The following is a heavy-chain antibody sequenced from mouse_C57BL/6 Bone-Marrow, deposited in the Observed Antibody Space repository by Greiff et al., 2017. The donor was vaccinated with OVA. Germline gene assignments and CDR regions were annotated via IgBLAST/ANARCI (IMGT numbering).Heavy chain of an antibody. J-gene: IGHJ2*01. V-gene: IGHV14-4*01. CDR2: IDPENGDT. CDR1: GFNIKDDY. Sequence: VQLQQSGAELVRPGASVKLSCTASGFNIKDDYMHWVKQRPEQGLEWIGWIDPENGDTEYASKFQGKATITADTSSNTAYLQLSSLTSEDTAVYYCLYCYGSRDYWGRGTTLTVSS. D-gene: IGHD1-1*01. CDR3: LYCYGSRDY.